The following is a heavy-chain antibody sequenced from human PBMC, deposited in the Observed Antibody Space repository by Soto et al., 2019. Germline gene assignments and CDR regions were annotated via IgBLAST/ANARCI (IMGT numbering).Heavy chain of an antibody. Sequence: ASVKVSCKASGYTFTSYGISWVRQAPGQGLEWMGWISAYNGNTNYAQKLQGRVTMTTDTSTSTAYMELRSLRSDDTAVYYCARAPFTIFGVATNFDPWGQGTLVTVSS. D-gene: IGHD3-3*01. V-gene: IGHV1-18*01. CDR2: ISAYNGNT. J-gene: IGHJ5*02. CDR3: ARAPFTIFGVATNFDP. CDR1: GYTFTSYG.